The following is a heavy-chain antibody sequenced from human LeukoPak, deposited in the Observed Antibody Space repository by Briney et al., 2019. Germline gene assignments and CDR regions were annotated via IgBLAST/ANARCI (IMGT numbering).Heavy chain of an antibody. CDR3: ARVDRYDYVWGSYRWEAFDI. J-gene: IGHJ3*02. D-gene: IGHD3-16*02. CDR2: INPNSGGT. Sequence: ASVKVSCKASGYTSTGYYMHWVRQAPGQGLEWMGWINPNSGGTNYAQKFQGRVTMTRDTSISTAYMELSRLRSDDTAVYYCARVDRYDYVWGSYRWEAFDIWGQGTMVTVSS. CDR1: GYTSTGYY. V-gene: IGHV1-2*02.